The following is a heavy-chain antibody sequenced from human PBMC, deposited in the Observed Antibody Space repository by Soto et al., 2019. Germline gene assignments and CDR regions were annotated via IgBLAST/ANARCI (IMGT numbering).Heavy chain of an antibody. CDR1: GYTFTSFG. D-gene: IGHD3-22*01. CDR3: ARDNYYSSGRYLAEYFHH. V-gene: IGHV1-18*04. CDR2: IYPYNGNT. J-gene: IGHJ1*01. Sequence: QVQLVQSGAEVRKPGASVKVSCKASGYTFTSFGISWVRQAPGQGLEWMGWIYPYNGNTNYAPKLQGRVTMTTDTSTSTAYMDMRSLISDYTAVYYCARDNYYSSGRYLAEYFHHWGQGTLVTVSS.